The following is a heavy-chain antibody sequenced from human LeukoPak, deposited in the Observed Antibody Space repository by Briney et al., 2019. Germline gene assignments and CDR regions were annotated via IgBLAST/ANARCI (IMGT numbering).Heavy chain of an antibody. Sequence: PGGTLRLSCVASGFTFSSHGMNWVRQAPGKGLEWVSGITSGTRTYYADSVKGRFAISRDNSKNTMYLQMNSLRAEDTAVYYCARARPVRGVIPVDYWGQGTLVTVSS. CDR3: ARARPVRGVIPVDY. CDR1: GFTFSSHG. D-gene: IGHD3-10*01. CDR2: ITSGTRT. J-gene: IGHJ4*02. V-gene: IGHV3-23*01.